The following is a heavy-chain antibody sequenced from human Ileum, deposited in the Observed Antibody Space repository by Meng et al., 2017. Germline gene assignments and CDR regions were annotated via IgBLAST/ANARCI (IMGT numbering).Heavy chain of an antibody. J-gene: IGHJ4*01. CDR3: AREIYDSSGYYMDY. Sequence: VALPRWGAARVKPSETLSRPCAVYGGSFSGYYWSWIRQPPGKGLEWIGEISHRGNINYNPSLKSRVIILLDTSKSQFSLRLTSVTAADTAVYYCAREIYDSSGYYMDYWGQGTLVTVSS. V-gene: IGHV4-34*01. CDR2: ISHRGNI. D-gene: IGHD3-22*01. CDR1: GGSFSGYY.